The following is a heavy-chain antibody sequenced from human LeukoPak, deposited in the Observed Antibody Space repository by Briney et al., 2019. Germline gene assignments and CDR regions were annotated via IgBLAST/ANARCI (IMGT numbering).Heavy chain of an antibody. V-gene: IGHV4-31*03. Sequence: SETLSLTCTVSGGSISSGGYSWSWIRQHPGKGLEWIGYIYYSGSTYYNPSLKSRVTISVDAYKNQFHLNLSSVTDADTAVYYCASTGPTCYYDSSGYYLDYWGQGTLVTVSS. CDR1: GGSISSGGYS. CDR3: ASTGPTCYYDSSGYYLDY. D-gene: IGHD3-22*01. J-gene: IGHJ4*02. CDR2: IYYSGST.